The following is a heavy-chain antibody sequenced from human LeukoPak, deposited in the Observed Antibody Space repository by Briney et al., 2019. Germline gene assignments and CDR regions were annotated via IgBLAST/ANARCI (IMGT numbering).Heavy chain of an antibody. D-gene: IGHD5-12*01. CDR1: GYTSTSYD. Sequence: ASVKVSCKASGYTSTSYDINWVRQATGQGLEWMGWMNPNSGNTGYAQKFQGRVTMTRNTSISTAYMELSSLRSEDTAVYYCARGLGSHSDIVATIYWGQGTLVTVSS. V-gene: IGHV1-8*01. J-gene: IGHJ4*02. CDR3: ARGLGSHSDIVATIY. CDR2: MNPNSGNT.